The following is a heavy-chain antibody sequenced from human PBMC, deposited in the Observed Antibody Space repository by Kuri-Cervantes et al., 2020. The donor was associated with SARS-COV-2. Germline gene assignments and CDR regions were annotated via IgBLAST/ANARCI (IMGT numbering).Heavy chain of an antibody. Sequence: ESLKISCTVSGGSISSYYWSWIRQPPGKGLEWIGYIYYSGSTNYNPSLKSRVTISVDTSKNQFSLKLSSVTAADTAMYYCARDFGYCSGGSCSEDAFDIWGQGTMVTVSS. CDR3: ARDFGYCSGGSCSEDAFDI. V-gene: IGHV4-59*01. CDR2: IYYSGST. D-gene: IGHD2-15*01. J-gene: IGHJ3*02. CDR1: GGSISSYY.